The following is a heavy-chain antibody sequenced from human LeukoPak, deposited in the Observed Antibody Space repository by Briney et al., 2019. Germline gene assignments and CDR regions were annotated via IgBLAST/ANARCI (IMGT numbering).Heavy chain of an antibody. CDR3: ARARDGYPPDAFDI. Sequence: PGGSLRLSCAASGFTVSSNYMSWVRQAPGKGLEWVSVIYSGGSTYYADSVKGRFTISRDNSKNTLYLQMNSLRAEDTAVYYCARARDGYPPDAFDIWGQGTMVTVSS. CDR2: IYSGGST. CDR1: GFTVSSNY. V-gene: IGHV3-66*02. J-gene: IGHJ3*02. D-gene: IGHD5-24*01.